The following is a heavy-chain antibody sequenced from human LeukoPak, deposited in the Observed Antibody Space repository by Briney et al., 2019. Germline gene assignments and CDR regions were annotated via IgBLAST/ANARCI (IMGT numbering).Heavy chain of an antibody. CDR1: GFTFSNYW. J-gene: IGHJ4*02. V-gene: IGHV3-23*01. Sequence: GGSLRLSCAASGFTFSNYWMSWVRQAPGKGLEWVSAISGSGGSTYYADSVKGRFTISRDNSKNTLYLQMNRLRDEDTALFYCAKGVKDTGYYHFDNWGQGPLATVSS. CDR2: ISGSGGST. D-gene: IGHD3-3*01. CDR3: AKGVKDTGYYHFDN.